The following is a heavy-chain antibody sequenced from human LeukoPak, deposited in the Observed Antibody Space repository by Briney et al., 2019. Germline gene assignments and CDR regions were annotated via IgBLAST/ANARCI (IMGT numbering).Heavy chain of an antibody. D-gene: IGHD1-26*01. V-gene: IGHV4-59*13. CDR2: MYYGGSP. Sequence: PSETLSLTCTVSGGSISSFYWSWIRQPPGKGLEWIGYMYYGGSPNYNPSLKSRVITSQDTSKKQFSLKLNSVTTADTAVYYCVTGRYSYGWYDHWGQGILVIVSS. CDR3: VTGRYSYGWYDH. CDR1: GGSISSFY. J-gene: IGHJ5*02.